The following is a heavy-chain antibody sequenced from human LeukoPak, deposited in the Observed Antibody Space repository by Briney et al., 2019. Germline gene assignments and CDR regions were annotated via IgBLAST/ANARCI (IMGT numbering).Heavy chain of an antibody. CDR2: IYYSGST. V-gene: IGHV4-30-4*01. J-gene: IGHJ5*02. Sequence: SETLSLTCTVSSGSISSGDYYWSWIRQPPGKGLEWIGYIYYSGSTYYNPSLKSRVTISVDTSKNQFSLKLSSVTAADTAVYYCARGDIVVVPAARIWFDPWGQGTLVTVSS. CDR3: ARGDIVVVPAARIWFDP. CDR1: SGSISSGDYY. D-gene: IGHD2-2*01.